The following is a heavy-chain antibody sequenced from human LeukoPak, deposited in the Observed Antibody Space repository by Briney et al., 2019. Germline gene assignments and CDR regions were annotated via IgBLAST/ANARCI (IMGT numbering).Heavy chain of an antibody. CDR2: IYYRGST. V-gene: IGHV4-39*01. D-gene: IGHD6-19*01. CDR1: GDSISSSSYY. CDR3: ARGVRYSSGWYGEYYFDY. Sequence: PSETLSLTCTASGDSISSSSYYWGWIRQPPGKGLEWIGSIYYRGSTYYNPSLKSRVTISVDTSKNQFSLKLSSVTAADTAVYYCARGVRYSSGWYGEYYFDYWGQGTLVTVSS. J-gene: IGHJ4*02.